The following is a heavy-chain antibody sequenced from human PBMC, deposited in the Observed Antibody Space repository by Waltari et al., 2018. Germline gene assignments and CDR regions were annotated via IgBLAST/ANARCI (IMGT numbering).Heavy chain of an antibody. CDR3: ARGITMIVVVITDFDY. CDR1: GYTFTGYY. CDR2: INPNRGGT. V-gene: IGHV1-2*06. Sequence: QVQLVQSGAEVKKPGASVKVSCKASGYTFTGYYMHWVRQAPGQGLEWMGRINPNRGGTNYAQKFQGRVTMTRDTSISTAYMELSRLRSDDTAVYYCARGITMIVVVITDFDYWGQGTTVTVSS. J-gene: IGHJ4*03. D-gene: IGHD3-22*01.